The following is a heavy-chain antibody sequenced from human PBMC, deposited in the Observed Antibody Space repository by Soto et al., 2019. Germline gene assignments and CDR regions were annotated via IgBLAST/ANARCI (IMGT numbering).Heavy chain of an antibody. CDR3: ATYKYDTSGYYYWFDP. Sequence: GASVKVSCKASGGTLSSYGISWVRQAPGQGLEWMGGLIPISGTANYELKFQGRVTITADGSTSTAYIELRSLRSEDTAVYYCATYKYDTSGYYYWFDPWGQGTLVTVSS. J-gene: IGHJ5*02. CDR1: GGTLSSYG. CDR2: LIPISGTA. V-gene: IGHV1-69*13. D-gene: IGHD3-22*01.